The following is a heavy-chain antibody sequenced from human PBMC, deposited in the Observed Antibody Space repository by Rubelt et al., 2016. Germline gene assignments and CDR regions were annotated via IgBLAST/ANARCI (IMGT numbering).Heavy chain of an antibody. Sequence: GAGLLKPSETLSLTCAVYGGSFSGYYWSWIRQPPGKGLEWIGEINHSGSTNYNPSLKSRVTISVDTSKNQFSLKLSSVTAADTAVYYCARGVGYCSSTSCYGRGSVGDRRFDPWGQGTLVTVSS. CDR1: GGSFSGYY. V-gene: IGHV4-34*01. D-gene: IGHD2-2*01. CDR3: ARGVGYCSSTSCYGRGSVGDRRFDP. J-gene: IGHJ5*02. CDR2: INHSGST.